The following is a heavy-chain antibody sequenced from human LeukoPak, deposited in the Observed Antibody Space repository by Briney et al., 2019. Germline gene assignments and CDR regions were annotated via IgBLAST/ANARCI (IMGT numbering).Heavy chain of an antibody. J-gene: IGHJ4*02. V-gene: IGHV4-59*04. CDR3: ARTNGYSYGAIDY. Sequence: SETLSLTCTVSGGSISSYHWSWIRQPPGKGLEWIGYIYYSGSTYYNPSLKSRVTISVDTSKNQFSLKLSSVTAADTAVYYCARTNGYSYGAIDYWGQGTLDTVSS. CDR2: IYYSGST. CDR1: GGSISSYH. D-gene: IGHD5-18*01.